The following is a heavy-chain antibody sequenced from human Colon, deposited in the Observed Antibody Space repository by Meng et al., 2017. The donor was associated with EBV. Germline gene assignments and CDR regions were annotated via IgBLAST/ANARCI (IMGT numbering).Heavy chain of an antibody. V-gene: IGHV4-30-4*01. CDR3: ASFDHIPRRNYFDY. D-gene: IGHD2-21*01. CDR1: GGSMSSGNYY. Sequence: QGQLQESGPGLVEPSQTLSLTCTLSGGSMSSGNYYWSWIRQPPGKGLEWIGYIHHSGSAYYNPSLKSRVSISVDTSKNQFSLNLNSMTAADTAVYYCASFDHIPRRNYFDYWGQGTLVTVSS. CDR2: IHHSGSA. J-gene: IGHJ4*02.